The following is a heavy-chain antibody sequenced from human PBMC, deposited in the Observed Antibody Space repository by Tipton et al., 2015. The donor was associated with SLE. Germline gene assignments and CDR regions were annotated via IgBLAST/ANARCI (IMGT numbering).Heavy chain of an antibody. CDR1: GFTFSTSA. D-gene: IGHD3-16*01. Sequence: QLVQSRGGLIQSGGSLRLSCAVSGFTFSTSAMHWVRQAPGKGLEWVAVIWYDGSNKFYADSVKGRFTISGDNSKNTVSLQMNSLRVEDTAVYFCARGRGGEFLDYWGQGTLVTVSS. J-gene: IGHJ4*02. V-gene: IGHV3-33*01. CDR3: ARGRGGEFLDY. CDR2: IWYDGSNK.